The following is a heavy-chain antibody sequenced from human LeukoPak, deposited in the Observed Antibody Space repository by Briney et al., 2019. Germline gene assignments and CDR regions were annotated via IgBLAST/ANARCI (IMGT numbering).Heavy chain of an antibody. CDR1: GFSVRTTY. D-gene: IGHD6-19*01. CDR3: ARDLSQYTSGWGFDY. J-gene: IGHJ4*02. CDR2: ISSSGSTI. V-gene: IGHV3-11*04. Sequence: GGSLRLSCAASGFSVRTTYMSWVRQAPGKGLEWVSYISSSGSTIYYADSVKGRFTISRDNAKNSLYLQMNSLRAEDTAVYYCARDLSQYTSGWGFDYWGQGTLVTVSS.